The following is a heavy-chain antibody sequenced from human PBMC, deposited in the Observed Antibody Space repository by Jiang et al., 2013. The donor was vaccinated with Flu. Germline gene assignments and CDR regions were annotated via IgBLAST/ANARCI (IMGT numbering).Heavy chain of an antibody. Sequence: GAEVKKPGSSVKVSCKASGGTSNRDSFSWVRQAPGQGLEWIATNIPMLGKTIYAQNFQGSVTMTADESTSTAYLEISSLTSDDTAVYFCARAFYGSGTYYSEWGQGTLLSVSS. CDR2: NIPMLGKT. CDR1: GGTSNRDS. D-gene: IGHD3-10*01. J-gene: IGHJ1*01. CDR3: ARAFYGSGTYYSE. V-gene: IGHV1-69*15.